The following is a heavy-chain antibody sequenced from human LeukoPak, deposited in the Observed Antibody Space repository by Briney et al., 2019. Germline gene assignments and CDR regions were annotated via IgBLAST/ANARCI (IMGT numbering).Heavy chain of an antibody. CDR3: ARAKIAAAGTGAFDI. D-gene: IGHD6-13*01. Sequence: GGSLRLSCAASGFTFSSYAMTWVRQAPGKGLERVSAVSATDGSAQYAESVEGRFTISRDNSKNTLFLQMNSLGAEDTAVYYCARAKIAAAGTGAFDIWGQGTLVTVSS. CDR2: VSATDGSA. J-gene: IGHJ3*02. V-gene: IGHV3-23*01. CDR1: GFTFSSYA.